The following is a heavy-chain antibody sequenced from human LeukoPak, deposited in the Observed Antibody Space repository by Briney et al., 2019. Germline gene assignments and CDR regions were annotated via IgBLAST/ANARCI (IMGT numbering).Heavy chain of an antibody. D-gene: IGHD6-13*01. V-gene: IGHV1-2*02. CDR2: INPNSGGT. CDR3: ARAKTGYSSSWSNYYYYMDV. CDR1: GYTFTGYY. Sequence: GASVKVSCKASGYTFTGYYMHWVRQAPGQGLEWMGRINPNSGGTNYAQKFQGRVTVTRDTSISTAYMELSRLRSDDTAVYYCARAKTGYSSSWSNYYYYMDVWGKGTTVTISS. J-gene: IGHJ6*03.